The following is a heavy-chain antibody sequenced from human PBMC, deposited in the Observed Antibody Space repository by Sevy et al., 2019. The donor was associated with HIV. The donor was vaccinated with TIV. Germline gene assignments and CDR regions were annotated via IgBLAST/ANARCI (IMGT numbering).Heavy chain of an antibody. V-gene: IGHV3-30-3*01. J-gene: IGHJ4*02. D-gene: IGHD6-19*01. CDR1: GFTFSSYA. CDR3: ASPPRSVAGLGHYFDY. Sequence: GGSLRLSSAASGFTFSSYAMHWVRQAPGKGLEWVAVISYDGSNKYYADSVKGRFTISRDNSKNTLYLQMNSLRAEDTAVYYCASPPRSVAGLGHYFDYWGQGTLVTVSS. CDR2: ISYDGSNK.